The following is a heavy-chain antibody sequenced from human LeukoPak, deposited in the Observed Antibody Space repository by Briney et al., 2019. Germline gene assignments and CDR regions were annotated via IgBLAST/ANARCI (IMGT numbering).Heavy chain of an antibody. CDR1: GGSISSYY. CDR3: ARARINWFDP. Sequence: SETLSLTCTVSGGSISSYYWSWIRQPPGKGLEWIGYIYYSGSTNYNPSLKSRVTISVDTSKNQFSLKLSSVTAADTAVYYCARARINWFDPWGQGTLVTVSS. J-gene: IGHJ5*02. V-gene: IGHV4-59*01. D-gene: IGHD1-14*01. CDR2: IYYSGST.